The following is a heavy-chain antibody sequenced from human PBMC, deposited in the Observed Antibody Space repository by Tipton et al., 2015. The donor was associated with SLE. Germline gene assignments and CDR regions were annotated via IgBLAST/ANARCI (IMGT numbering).Heavy chain of an antibody. Sequence: TLSLTCTVSGGSISSGDYYWSWIRQPPGKGLEWIGYSYYSGSTYYNPTLKSRVTISVDTSKNQFSLKLSSVTAADTAVYYCARSYDSSALDYCGQGTLVTVSS. J-gene: IGHJ4*02. CDR3: ARSYDSSALDY. CDR1: GGSISSGDYY. D-gene: IGHD3-22*01. V-gene: IGHV4-30-4*01. CDR2: SYYSGST.